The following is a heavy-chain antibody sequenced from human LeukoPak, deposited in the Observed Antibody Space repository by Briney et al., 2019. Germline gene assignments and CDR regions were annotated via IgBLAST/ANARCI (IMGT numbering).Heavy chain of an antibody. V-gene: IGHV1-18*01. J-gene: IGHJ4*02. CDR2: ISAYDNST. Sequence: ASVKVSCKASGYTFTNYGISWVRQAPGQGLEWMGWISAYDNSTHYAQNLQGRVTMTTDTSASTAYMELRSLRSDDTAVYYCAREEMTAPIRYWGQGTLVTVSS. D-gene: IGHD2-21*01. CDR3: AREEMTAPIRY. CDR1: GYTFTNYG.